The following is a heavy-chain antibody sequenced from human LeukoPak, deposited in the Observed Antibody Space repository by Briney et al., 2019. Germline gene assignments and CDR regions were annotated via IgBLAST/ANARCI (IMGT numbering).Heavy chain of an antibody. CDR2: ISSSSSYI. V-gene: IGHV3-21*01. CDR1: GFTFSIYS. D-gene: IGHD2-2*01. CDR3: ARGRGYCSSTSCLNWFDP. Sequence: GGSLSLSCAASGFTFSIYSMNWVRQAPGKGLEWVSSISSSSSYIYYADSVKGRFTISRDNAKNSLYLQMNSLRAEDTAVYYCARGRGYCSSTSCLNWFDPWGQGTLVTVSS. J-gene: IGHJ5*02.